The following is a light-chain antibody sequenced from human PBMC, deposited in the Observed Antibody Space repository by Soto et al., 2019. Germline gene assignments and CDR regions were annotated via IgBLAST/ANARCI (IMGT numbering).Light chain of an antibody. V-gene: IGKV3-15*01. Sequence: EVVMTQSPATLSVSPGERATLSCRASHSVNSNLAWYQQKPGQAPRLLIYGASTRATGFPARFSGSGSGTEFTLTISSLQSEDFAVYYCQQHNNWPLTFGGGTKVEMK. J-gene: IGKJ4*01. CDR2: GAS. CDR1: HSVNSN. CDR3: QQHNNWPLT.